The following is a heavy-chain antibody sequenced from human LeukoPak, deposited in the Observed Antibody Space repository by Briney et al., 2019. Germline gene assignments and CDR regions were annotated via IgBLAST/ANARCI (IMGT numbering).Heavy chain of an antibody. V-gene: IGHV3-43*02. Sequence: PWGSLRLSCAASGFTFDDYAMHWVRQAPGKGLEWVSLISGDGGSTYYADSVKGRFTISRDNSKNSLYLQMNSLRTEDTALYYCAKARYNWNDEGGLDYWGQGTLVTVSS. J-gene: IGHJ4*02. CDR1: GFTFDDYA. CDR3: AKARYNWNDEGGLDY. D-gene: IGHD1-1*01. CDR2: ISGDGGST.